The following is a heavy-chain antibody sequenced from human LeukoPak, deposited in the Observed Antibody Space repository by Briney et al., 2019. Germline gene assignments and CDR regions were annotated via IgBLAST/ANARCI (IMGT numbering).Heavy chain of an antibody. V-gene: IGHV4-34*01. J-gene: IGHJ4*02. CDR3: ARTYSSSWYYYFDY. CDR2: IYHSGST. CDR1: GGSFSGYY. Sequence: PSETLSLTCAVYGGSFSGYYWSWIRQPPGKGLEWIGEIYHSGSTNYNPSLKSRVTISVDKSKNQFSLKLSSVTAADTAVYYCARTYSSSWYYYFDYWGQGTLVTVSS. D-gene: IGHD6-13*01.